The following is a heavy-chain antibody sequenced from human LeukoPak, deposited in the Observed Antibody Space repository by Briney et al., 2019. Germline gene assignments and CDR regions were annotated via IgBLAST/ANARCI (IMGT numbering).Heavy chain of an antibody. CDR3: AKDSWDYFDSRGFYIPDY. D-gene: IGHD3-22*01. CDR2: TSYDGRKK. V-gene: IGHV3-30*18. CDR1: GFTFSSFG. J-gene: IGHJ4*02. Sequence: PGGSLRLSCAASGFTFSSFGMHWVRQAPGKGLEWVAATSYDGRKKFYEDSVKGRFTISRDNSKNTLNLQMSSLRAEDTALYYCAKDSWDYFDSRGFYIPDYWGQGTLVTVSS.